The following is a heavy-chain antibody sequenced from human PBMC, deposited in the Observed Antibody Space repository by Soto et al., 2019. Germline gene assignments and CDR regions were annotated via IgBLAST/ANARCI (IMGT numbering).Heavy chain of an antibody. CDR3: ARDNEGGSGSYTSLSYYYYMDV. V-gene: IGHV3-33*01. Sequence: GGSLRLSCAASGFTFSSYGMHWVRQAPGKGLEWVAVIWYDGSNKYYADSVKGRFTISRDNSKNTLYLQMNSLRAEDTAVYYCARDNEGGSGSYTSLSYYYYMDVWGKGTTVTVSS. CDR2: IWYDGSNK. J-gene: IGHJ6*03. D-gene: IGHD3-10*01. CDR1: GFTFSSYG.